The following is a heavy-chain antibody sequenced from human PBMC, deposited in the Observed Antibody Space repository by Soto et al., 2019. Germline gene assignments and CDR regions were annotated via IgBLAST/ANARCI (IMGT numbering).Heavy chain of an antibody. CDR2: ISSSGDNI. Sequence: PGGSLRLSCVGSGFSFSDHSMNWVRRAPGKGLHWISYISSSGDNIHYADSVKGRFTVSRDNAKNTLFLRMNSLRDDDTAMYYCARLPKGSLVTAWGRGTLVTVSS. J-gene: IGHJ4*02. CDR1: GFSFSDHS. D-gene: IGHD2-21*02. V-gene: IGHV3-48*02. CDR3: ARLPKGSLVTA.